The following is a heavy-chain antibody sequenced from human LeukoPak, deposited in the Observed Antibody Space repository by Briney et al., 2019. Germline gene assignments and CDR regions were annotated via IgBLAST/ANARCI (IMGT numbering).Heavy chain of an antibody. CDR3: ARHYSGSGSFYKPDY. D-gene: IGHD3-10*01. CDR2: INTNTGNP. V-gene: IGHV7-4-1*02. CDR1: GYTFTSYA. Sequence: GASVKVSCKASGYTFTSYATNWVRQAPGQGLEWMGWINTNTGNPTYAQGFTGRFVFSLDTSVSTAYLQISSLKAEDTAVYYCARHYSGSGSFYKPDYWGQGTLVTVSS. J-gene: IGHJ4*02.